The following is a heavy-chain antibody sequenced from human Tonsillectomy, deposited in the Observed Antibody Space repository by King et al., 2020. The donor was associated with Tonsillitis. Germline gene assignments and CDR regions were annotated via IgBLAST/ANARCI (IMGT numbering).Heavy chain of an antibody. CDR3: AKRDPGYSSPFSWFDP. J-gene: IGHJ5*02. CDR1: GGSISTYSHY. Sequence: LQLQESGPGLVKPSETLSLTCTVSGGSISTYSHYWGWIRQPPGKGLEWIGSIYYTGNTYYNPSLKSRVTISVDTSNNQFSLKLTSVTAADTAVYFCAKRDPGYSSPFSWFDPWGQGTRVTVSS. V-gene: IGHV4-39*07. D-gene: IGHD6-19*01. CDR2: IYYTGNT.